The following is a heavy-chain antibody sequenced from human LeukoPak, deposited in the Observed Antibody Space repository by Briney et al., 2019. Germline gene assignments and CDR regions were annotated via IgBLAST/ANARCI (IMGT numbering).Heavy chain of an antibody. CDR1: GVSISSGSNY. V-gene: IGHV4-39*07. D-gene: IGHD3-10*01. J-gene: IGHJ3*02. Sequence: PSETLSLTCSVSGVSISSGSNYWGCIRQPPGKTLEWIGGIYSSGNAYYDPSLKSRVIILVDTAKNHFSLNLTSVTAADTAVYYCARSDGYGLVGIWGQGTMVTVSS. CDR2: IYSSGNA. CDR3: ARSDGYGLVGI.